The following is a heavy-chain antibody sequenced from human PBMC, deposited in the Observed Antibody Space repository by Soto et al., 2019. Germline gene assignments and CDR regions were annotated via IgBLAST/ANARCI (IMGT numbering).Heavy chain of an antibody. Sequence: PGGSLRLSCAASGFTFSSYAMHWVRQAPGKGLEWVAVISYDGSNKYYADSVKGRFTISRDNSKNTLYLQMNSLRAEDTAVYYCARNYDFWSGTYKVGLFYYGMDVWGQGTTVTVSS. D-gene: IGHD3-3*01. V-gene: IGHV3-30-3*01. CDR3: ARNYDFWSGTYKVGLFYYGMDV. J-gene: IGHJ6*02. CDR1: GFTFSSYA. CDR2: ISYDGSNK.